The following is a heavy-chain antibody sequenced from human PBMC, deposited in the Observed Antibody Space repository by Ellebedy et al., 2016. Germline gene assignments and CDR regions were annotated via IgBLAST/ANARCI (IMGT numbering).Heavy chain of an antibody. CDR2: ISSDGSST. V-gene: IGHV3-74*01. Sequence: GGSLRLSCAASGFTFSTYAFSWVRQAPGKGLVWVSRISSDGSSTSYADSVKGRFTISRDNAKNTLYLQMNSLRAEDTAVYYCARGAYSGSGSTTDYWGQGTLVTVSS. CDR1: GFTFSTYA. J-gene: IGHJ4*02. D-gene: IGHD3-10*01. CDR3: ARGAYSGSGSTTDY.